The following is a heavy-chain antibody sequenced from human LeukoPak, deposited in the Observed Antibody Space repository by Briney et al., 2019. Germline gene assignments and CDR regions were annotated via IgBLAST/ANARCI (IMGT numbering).Heavy chain of an antibody. CDR1: GGTFSSYA. V-gene: IGHV1-69*01. CDR3: SRMRRSRDVLRYFDWLPSGFDY. Sequence: GSSVKVSCQASGGTFSSYAISWVRQAPGQGLEWMGGIIPIFGTANYAQKFQGRVTITADESTSTAYMELSSLRSEDTAVYYCSRMRRSRDVLRYFDWLPSGFDYWGQGTLVTVSS. J-gene: IGHJ4*02. D-gene: IGHD3-9*01. CDR2: IIPIFGTA.